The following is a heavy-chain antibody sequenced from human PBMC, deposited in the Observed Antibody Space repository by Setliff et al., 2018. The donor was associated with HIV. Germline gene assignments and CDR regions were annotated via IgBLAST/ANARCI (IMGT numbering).Heavy chain of an antibody. CDR3: ARPHSGRGGGAYFDP. J-gene: IGHJ5*02. CDR2: ILDGRVT. Sequence: PSETLSLTCTVSGDSITSGHFYWAWIRQAPGKGLEWIGNILDGRVTFFNPSLRGRVTISVDASKNQVSLNLRSVTAADSAAYHCARPHSGRGGGAYFDPWGQGILVTVSS. CDR1: GDSITSGHFY. V-gene: IGHV4-39*01. D-gene: IGHD6-19*01.